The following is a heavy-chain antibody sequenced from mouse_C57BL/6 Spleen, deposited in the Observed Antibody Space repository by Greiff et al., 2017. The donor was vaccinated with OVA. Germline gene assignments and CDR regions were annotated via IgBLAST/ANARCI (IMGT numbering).Heavy chain of an antibody. J-gene: IGHJ4*01. CDR2: INPSTGGT. CDR3: ASRGGAMDY. V-gene: IGHV1-42*01. CDR1: GYSFTGYY. Sequence: EVQLQQSGPELVKPGASVKISCKASGYSFTGYYMNWVKQSPEKSLEWIGEINPSTGGTTYNQKFKAKATLTVDKSSSTAYMQLKSLTSEDSAVYYCASRGGAMDYWGQGTSVTVSS.